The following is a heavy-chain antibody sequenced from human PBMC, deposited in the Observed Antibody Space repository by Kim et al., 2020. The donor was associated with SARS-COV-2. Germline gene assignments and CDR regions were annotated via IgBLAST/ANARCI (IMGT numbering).Heavy chain of an antibody. CDR3: ARVPPSGSYYFDDAFDI. J-gene: IGHJ3*02. V-gene: IGHV1-2*06. D-gene: IGHD1-26*01. CDR1: GYTFTGYY. Sequence: ASVKVSCKASGYTFTGYYMHWVRQAPGQGLEWMGRINPNSGGTNYAQKFQGRVTMTRDTSISTAYMELSRLRSDDTAVYYCARVPPSGSYYFDDAFDIWGQGTMVTVSS. CDR2: INPNSGGT.